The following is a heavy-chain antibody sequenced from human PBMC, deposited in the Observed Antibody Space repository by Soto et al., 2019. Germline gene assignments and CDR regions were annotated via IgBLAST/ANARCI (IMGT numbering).Heavy chain of an antibody. J-gene: IGHJ4*02. Sequence: PGESLQISCKGSGSSFPSYWLGCVRQMPGKGLEGMGIIDAGDSDTRYSPSFQGQVTISADKSISTAYLQWSSLKASDTAMYYCATQDYVGNSGPLWGQGTLVTVSS. V-gene: IGHV5-51*01. CDR1: GSSFPSYW. CDR2: IDAGDSDT. D-gene: IGHD4-17*01. CDR3: ATQDYVGNSGPL.